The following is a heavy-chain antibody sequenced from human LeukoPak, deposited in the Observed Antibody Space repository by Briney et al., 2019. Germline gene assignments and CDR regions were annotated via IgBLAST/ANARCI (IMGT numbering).Heavy chain of an antibody. CDR1: GFTFNNYG. V-gene: IGHV3-33*01. CDR3: SREYFDWSRNYYYGMDV. J-gene: IGHJ6*02. CDR2: IWYDGSNK. D-gene: IGHD3-9*01. Sequence: PGRSLRLSCAASGFTFNNYGMHWARQAPGKGLEWMALIWYDGSNKYYADSVKGRFTISRDNSKNTLYLQMNSLRAEDTAVYYCSREYFDWSRNYYYGMDVWGQGTTVTASS.